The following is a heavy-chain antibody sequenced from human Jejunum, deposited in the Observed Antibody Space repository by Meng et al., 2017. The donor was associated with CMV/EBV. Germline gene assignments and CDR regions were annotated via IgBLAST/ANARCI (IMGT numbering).Heavy chain of an antibody. V-gene: IGHV3-74*01. CDR3: VRDTSSWP. CDR2: IKSDGGT. J-gene: IGHJ5*02. CDR1: GFTCTNSW. D-gene: IGHD6-13*01. Sequence: SLRLSCAASGFTCTNSWMHWVRQAPGKGLVWVSRIKSDGGTTYADFVKGRFTISRDNAENTLYLQMNSLRPDDTAVYYCVRDTSSWPWGQGTLVTVSS.